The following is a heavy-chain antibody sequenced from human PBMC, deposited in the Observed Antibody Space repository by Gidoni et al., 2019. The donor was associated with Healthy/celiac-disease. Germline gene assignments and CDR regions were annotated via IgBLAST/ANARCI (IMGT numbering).Heavy chain of an antibody. J-gene: IGHJ1*01. V-gene: IGHV3-30*18. Sequence: QVQLVESGGGVVQPGRSLRLSCAASGFTVSSYGMHWVRQAPGKGLEWVAVISYDGSNKYYADSVKGRFTISRDNSKNTLYLQMNSLRAEDTAVYYCAKDPYYYGSGSRGAEYFQHWGQGTLVTVSS. D-gene: IGHD3-10*01. CDR3: AKDPYYYGSGSRGAEYFQH. CDR1: GFTVSSYG. CDR2: ISYDGSNK.